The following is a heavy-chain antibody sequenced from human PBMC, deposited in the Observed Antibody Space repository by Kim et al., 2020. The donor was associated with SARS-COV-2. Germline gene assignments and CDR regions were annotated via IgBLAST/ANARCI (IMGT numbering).Heavy chain of an antibody. V-gene: IGHV3-30*04. CDR2: ISYDGSNK. D-gene: IGHD3-9*01. CDR3: ARDWGAYYDILTGYYPYYDYGMDV. CDR1: GFTFSSYA. J-gene: IGHJ6*02. Sequence: GGSLRLSCAASGFTFSSYAMHWVRQAPGKGLEWVAVISYDGSNKYYADSVKGRFTISRDNSKNTLYLQMNSLRAEDTAVYYCARDWGAYYDILTGYYPYYDYGMDVWPRDHGHRLL.